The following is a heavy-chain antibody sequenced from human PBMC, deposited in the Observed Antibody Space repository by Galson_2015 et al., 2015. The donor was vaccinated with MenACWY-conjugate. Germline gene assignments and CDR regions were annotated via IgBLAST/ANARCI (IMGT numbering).Heavy chain of an antibody. J-gene: IGHJ4*02. CDR2: TYYRSKWYN. V-gene: IGHV6-1*01. CDR3: ARAISAAGQYYFDY. D-gene: IGHD6-13*01. CDR1: GDSVSSNSAA. Sequence: CAISGDSVSSNSAAWNWIRQSPSRGLGWLGRTYYRSKWYNDYPVSVKSRITINPDTSKNQFSLHLNSVTPEDTAVYYCARAISAAGQYYFDYCGQGTLVTVSS.